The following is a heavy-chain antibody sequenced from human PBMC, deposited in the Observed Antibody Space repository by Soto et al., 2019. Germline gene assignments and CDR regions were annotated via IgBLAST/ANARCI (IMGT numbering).Heavy chain of an antibody. D-gene: IGHD2-15*01. J-gene: IGHJ4*02. CDR1: GFTFSSYA. CDR3: TKRGDCRGVSCTY. V-gene: IGHV3-23*01. CDR2: ISGSGSST. Sequence: GGSLRLSCAASGFTFSSYAMSWVRQAPGKGLEWVSAISGSGSSTYYADSVKGRFTISRDNSKNTLYLQMNSLGAEDTAVYYCTKRGDCRGVSCTYWGQGALVTVSS.